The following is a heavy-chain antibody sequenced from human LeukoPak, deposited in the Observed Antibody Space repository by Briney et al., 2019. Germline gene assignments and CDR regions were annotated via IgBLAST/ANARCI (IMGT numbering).Heavy chain of an antibody. CDR1: GFTFSSYG. J-gene: IGHJ4*02. CDR2: IRYDGSNK. CDR3: AKDPGYSSGCIDY. D-gene: IGHD6-19*01. V-gene: IGHV3-30*02. Sequence: PGGSLRLSCAASGFTFSSYGMHWVRQAPGKGLEWVAFIRYDGSNKYYADSVKGRSTISRDNSKNTLYLQMNSLRAEDTAVYYCAKDPGYSSGCIDYWGQGTLVTVSS.